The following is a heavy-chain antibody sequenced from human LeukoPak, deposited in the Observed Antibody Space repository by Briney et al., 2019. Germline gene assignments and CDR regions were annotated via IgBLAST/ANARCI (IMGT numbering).Heavy chain of an antibody. CDR3: ARHTYYDFWSGYYTYYYCYMDV. Sequence: SETLSLTCTVSGGSISSYYWSWIRQPPGKGLEWIGYIYTSGSTNYNPSLKSRVTISVDTSKNQFSLKLSSVTAADTAVYYCARHTYYDFWSGYYTYYYCYMDVWGKGTTVTVSS. D-gene: IGHD3-3*01. CDR1: GGSISSYY. V-gene: IGHV4-4*09. CDR2: IYTSGST. J-gene: IGHJ6*03.